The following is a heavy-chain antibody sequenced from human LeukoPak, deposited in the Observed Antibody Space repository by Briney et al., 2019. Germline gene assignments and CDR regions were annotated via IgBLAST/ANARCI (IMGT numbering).Heavy chain of an antibody. CDR1: GFTFSSYW. Sequence: GGSLRLSCAASGFTFSSYWMSWVRQAPGKGLEWVANIKQDGSEKYYVDSVKGRFTISRDNAKNSLYLQMNSLRAEDTAVYYCARVGRYCSSTSCYDLHYYYYGMDVWGQGTTVTVSS. J-gene: IGHJ6*02. V-gene: IGHV3-7*01. CDR3: ARVGRYCSSTSCYDLHYYYYGMDV. CDR2: IKQDGSEK. D-gene: IGHD2-2*01.